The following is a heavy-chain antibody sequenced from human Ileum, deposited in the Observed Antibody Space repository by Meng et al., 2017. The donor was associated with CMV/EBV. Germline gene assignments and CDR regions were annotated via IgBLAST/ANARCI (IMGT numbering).Heavy chain of an antibody. V-gene: IGHV1-46*01. D-gene: IGHD3-10*01. J-gene: IGHJ4*02. Sequence: QVQLVQSGAEVMKPGASVKLSCKASGYTFTKYYMHWVRQAPGQGLEWMGIIHPSGGVTTYAQKFQGRVTMTSDTSTTTVYMELSSLTSEDTAVYYCASDFSGSAPSGFDYWGQGTLVTVSS. CDR2: IHPSGGVT. CDR1: GYTFTKYY. CDR3: ASDFSGSAPSGFDY.